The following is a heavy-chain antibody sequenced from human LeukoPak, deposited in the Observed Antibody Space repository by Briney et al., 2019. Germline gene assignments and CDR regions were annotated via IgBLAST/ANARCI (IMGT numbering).Heavy chain of an antibody. J-gene: IGHJ4*02. D-gene: IGHD1-26*01. CDR1: GGSISSYY. Sequence: SETLSLTCTVSGGSISSYYWSWIRQPPGKGLEWIADIYYSGSTNYNPSFKSRVIISVDTSKNQFSLRLSSVTAADTAVYYSARLASGSYGPLTPFDYWGQGTLVTVSS. CDR3: ARLASGSYGPLTPFDY. CDR2: IYYSGST. V-gene: IGHV4-59*08.